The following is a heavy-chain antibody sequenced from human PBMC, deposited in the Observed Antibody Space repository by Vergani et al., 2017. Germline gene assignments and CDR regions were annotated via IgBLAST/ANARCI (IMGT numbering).Heavy chain of an antibody. D-gene: IGHD3-22*01. V-gene: IGHV3-53*01. CDR2: SDNGGTT. CDR1: GFTVSSNY. Sequence: EVQLVESGGGLIQPGGSLRLSCAASGFTVSSNYMSWVRQAPGKGLEWVSGISDNGGTTYYADSVKGRFTISRDNSKNTLYVQMNSLRAEDTAVYYCSKTHYYDSSAYVDYWGQGTLVTVSS. CDR3: SKTHYYDSSAYVDY. J-gene: IGHJ4*02.